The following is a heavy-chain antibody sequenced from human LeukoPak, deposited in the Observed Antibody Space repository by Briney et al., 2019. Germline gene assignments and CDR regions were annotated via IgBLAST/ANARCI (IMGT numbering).Heavy chain of an antibody. V-gene: IGHV5-51*01. D-gene: IGHD6-6*01. CDR1: GYSFTSYW. CDR3: ARSSSALSAFDY. J-gene: IGHJ4*02. CDR2: IYPGDSDT. Sequence: GESLMISCKGSGYSFTSYWIAWVRQMPGKGLECMGIIYPGDSDTRYSPSLQGQVTISTDKSIYTAYLQWSSLKASDSAMYYCARSSSALSAFDYWGQGTLVTVSS.